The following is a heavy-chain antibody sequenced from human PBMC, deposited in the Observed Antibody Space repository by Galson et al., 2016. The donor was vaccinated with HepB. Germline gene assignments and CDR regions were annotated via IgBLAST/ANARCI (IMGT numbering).Heavy chain of an antibody. CDR1: RYNFITYW. V-gene: IGHV5-10-1*01. J-gene: IGHJ4*02. D-gene: IGHD6-19*01. Sequence: QSGAEVKKPGESLRISCMGSRYNFITYWISWVRQMPGKGLEWMGSIDPSDSYTNYSPSFQGHVTISTDRSISTAYLQWSSLKASDTAIYYCAIRLYSSGSFDYWGQGTLVTVAS. CDR2: IDPSDSYT. CDR3: AIRLYSSGSFDY.